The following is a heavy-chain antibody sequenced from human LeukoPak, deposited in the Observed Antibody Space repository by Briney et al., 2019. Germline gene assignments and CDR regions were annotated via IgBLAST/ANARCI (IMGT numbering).Heavy chain of an antibody. CDR2: ISSSSSNI. CDR3: ARDLDYVHALDI. D-gene: IGHD4-17*01. CDR1: GFTFSSYN. J-gene: IGHJ3*02. Sequence: GGSLRLSCAASGFTFSSYNMNWVRQAPGKGLEWVSYISSSSSNIDYADSVKGRFTISRHNAKNSLFLQMNSLRAEDTAVYYCARDLDYVHALDIWGQGTAVTVSS. V-gene: IGHV3-48*01.